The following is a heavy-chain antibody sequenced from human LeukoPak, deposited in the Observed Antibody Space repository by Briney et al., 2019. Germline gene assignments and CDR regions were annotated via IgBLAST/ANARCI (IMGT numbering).Heavy chain of an antibody. V-gene: IGHV4-59*01. CDR1: GGSISTYS. D-gene: IGHD6-19*01. CDR3: ATAHSSGWPHMFDP. J-gene: IGHJ5*02. CDR2: IYYSGST. Sequence: PSETLSLTCTVSGGSISTYSWTWIRRPPGKGLEWIGNIYYSGSTNYNPSLKSRVTISIDTSKNQFSLKVSSVTAADTAVYYCATAHSSGWPHMFDPWGQGTLVTVPS.